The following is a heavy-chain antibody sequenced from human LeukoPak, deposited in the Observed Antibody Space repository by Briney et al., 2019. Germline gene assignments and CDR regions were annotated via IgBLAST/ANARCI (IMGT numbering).Heavy chain of an antibody. CDR1: GFTFSNYW. V-gene: IGHV3-7*01. Sequence: GGSLRLSCAASGFTFSNYWMSWVRQAPGKGLEWVANIKQDGSEKYYMDSVKGRFTISRDNAKNSLYLQMNSLRAEDTAVYYCARDEEGWLQLVEKPFDYWGQGTLVTVSS. J-gene: IGHJ4*02. CDR2: IKQDGSEK. D-gene: IGHD5-24*01. CDR3: ARDEEGWLQLVEKPFDY.